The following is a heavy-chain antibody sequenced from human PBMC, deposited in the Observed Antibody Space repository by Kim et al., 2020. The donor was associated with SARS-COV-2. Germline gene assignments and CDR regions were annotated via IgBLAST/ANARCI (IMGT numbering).Heavy chain of an antibody. Sequence: RYSPSFQGQVTISADKSISTAYLQWSSLKASDTAMYYCARRDDSSGHLSYWGQGTLVTVSS. CDR3: ARRDDSSGHLSY. D-gene: IGHD3-22*01. V-gene: IGHV5-51*01. J-gene: IGHJ4*02.